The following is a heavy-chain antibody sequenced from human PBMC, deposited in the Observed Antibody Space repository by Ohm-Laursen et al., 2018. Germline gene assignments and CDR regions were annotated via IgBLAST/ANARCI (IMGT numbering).Heavy chain of an antibody. J-gene: IGHJ4*02. V-gene: IGHV1-8*01. CDR2: MNPNSGNT. CDR3: VKGRLAGAFDY. Sequence: SVKVSCKASGYTFTSYDINWVRQATGQGLEWMGWMNPNSGNTGYAQKFQGRVTMTRNTSISTAYMELSSLRSEDTAIYYCVKGRLAGAFDYWGQGTLVTVSS. D-gene: IGHD2-15*01. CDR1: GYTFTSYD.